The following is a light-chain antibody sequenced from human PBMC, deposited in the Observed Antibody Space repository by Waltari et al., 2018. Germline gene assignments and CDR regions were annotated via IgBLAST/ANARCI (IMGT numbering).Light chain of an antibody. CDR1: STDLGSSTL. V-gene: IGLV2-23*01. Sequence: QSALTQPASVSGSPGQSISISCTGSSTDLGSSTLVSWYQHHPDKAPTPLIYEGTERPSGISHRFSGSKSGNTASLTISTLQAEDEADYYCFSYADGRSLVFGGGTKVTVL. CDR2: EGT. CDR3: FSYADGRSLV. J-gene: IGLJ2*01.